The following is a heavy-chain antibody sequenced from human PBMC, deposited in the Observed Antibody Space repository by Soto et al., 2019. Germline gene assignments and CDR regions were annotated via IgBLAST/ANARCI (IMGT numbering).Heavy chain of an antibody. CDR1: GYTFTSYD. V-gene: IGHV1-8*01. CDR3: ASLDYYDSSGYPSDAFDI. J-gene: IGHJ3*02. CDR2: MNPNSGNT. D-gene: IGHD3-22*01. Sequence: ASVKVSCKASGYTFTSYDINWVRQATGQGLEWMGWMNPNSGNTGYAQKFQGRVTMTRNTSISTAYMELSSLRSEDTAVYYCASLDYYDSSGYPSDAFDIWGQGTMVTVSS.